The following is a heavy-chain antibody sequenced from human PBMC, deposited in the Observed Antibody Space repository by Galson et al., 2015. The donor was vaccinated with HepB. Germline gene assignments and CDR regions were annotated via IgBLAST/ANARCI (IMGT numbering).Heavy chain of an antibody. CDR1: GFTISTYD. Sequence: SLRLSCAASGFTISTYDMHWVRQATGKGLEWVSLIGIGGDTYYAGPAKGRFTVSRDNAKNSLYLQMNSLRVGDTALYYCARGNNQHHNWFAPWGQGTLVTVSS. J-gene: IGHJ5*02. D-gene: IGHD5-24*01. V-gene: IGHV3-13*01. CDR2: IGIGGDT. CDR3: ARGNNQHHNWFAP.